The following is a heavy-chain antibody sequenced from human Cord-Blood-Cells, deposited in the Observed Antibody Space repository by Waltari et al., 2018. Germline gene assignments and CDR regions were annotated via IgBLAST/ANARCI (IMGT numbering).Heavy chain of an antibody. J-gene: IGHJ4*02. CDR3: ARGPPIAAAGTVDY. CDR2: INREGSST. Sequence: EVQLVESGGGLVQPGGSLRLSCADSGFTFRSYCMHCVRQAPGKGLVWVSRINREGSSTSYADSVKGRFTISRDNAKNTLYLQMNSLRAEDTTVYYCARGPPIAAAGTVDYWGQGTLVTVSS. CDR1: GFTFRSYC. V-gene: IGHV3-74*01. D-gene: IGHD6-13*01.